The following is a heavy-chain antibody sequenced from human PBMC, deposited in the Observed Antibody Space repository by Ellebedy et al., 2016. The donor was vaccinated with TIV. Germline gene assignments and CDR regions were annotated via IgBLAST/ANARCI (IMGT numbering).Heavy chain of an antibody. CDR1: GFTFSSSW. Sequence: PGGSLRLSCAASGFTFSSSWMYWVRQAPGKGLVWFSRIDNDGSTTSYADYVKGRFTISRDNAKNTLFLQMNSLRAEDTAVYYCATLRGRGKFDYWGQGTLVTVSS. CDR2: IDNDGSTT. D-gene: IGHD5-24*01. J-gene: IGHJ4*02. V-gene: IGHV3-74*01. CDR3: ATLRGRGKFDY.